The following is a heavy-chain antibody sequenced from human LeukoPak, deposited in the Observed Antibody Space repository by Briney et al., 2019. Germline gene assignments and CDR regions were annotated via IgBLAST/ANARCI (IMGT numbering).Heavy chain of an antibody. D-gene: IGHD6-19*01. CDR1: PGITFSDYW. Sequence: PGGSLRLSCAASPGITFSDYWMNWVRQAPGKGLEWVAIIRQDGREKLYLDSVKGRFTISRDNAKSSVYLQINSLRAEDTAVYYYVGGIGWQPDYWGQGTLVTVSS. CDR3: VGGIGWQPDY. V-gene: IGHV3-7*03. CDR2: IRQDGREK. J-gene: IGHJ4*02.